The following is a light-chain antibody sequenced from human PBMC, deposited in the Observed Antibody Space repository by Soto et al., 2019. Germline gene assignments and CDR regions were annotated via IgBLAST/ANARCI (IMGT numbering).Light chain of an antibody. Sequence: QSALTQPASVSGSPGQSITISCTGTNSDIGGYNYVSWYQQHPGKAPKLMIYEVSNRPSGVSYRFSGSKSGNTASLTISGLQDEDEADYYCSSYTSSNTWVFGGGTKLTVL. J-gene: IGLJ3*02. CDR3: SSYTSSNTWV. CDR1: NSDIGGYNY. CDR2: EVS. V-gene: IGLV2-14*01.